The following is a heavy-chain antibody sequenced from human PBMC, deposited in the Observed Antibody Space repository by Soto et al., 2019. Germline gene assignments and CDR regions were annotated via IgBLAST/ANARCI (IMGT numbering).Heavy chain of an antibody. CDR1: GFPLSTSGVG. J-gene: IGHJ4*02. CDR2: IYWNDDK. CDR3: AHRRKYRGLRFLEWPRTQNFDY. D-gene: IGHD3-3*01. Sequence: KSGPTLVNPTQTLTLTCTFSGFPLSTSGVGVGWIRQPPGKALEWLALIYWNDDKRYSPSLKSRLTITKDTSKNQVVLTMTNMDPVDTATYYCAHRRKYRGLRFLEWPRTQNFDYWGQGTLVTVSS. V-gene: IGHV2-5*01.